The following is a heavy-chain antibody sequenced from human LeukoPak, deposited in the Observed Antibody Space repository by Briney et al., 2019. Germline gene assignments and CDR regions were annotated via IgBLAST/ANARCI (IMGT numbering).Heavy chain of an antibody. CDR2: IIPIFGTA. CDR3: ARDGSSSWFSSYWYFDL. V-gene: IGHV1-69*05. J-gene: IGHJ2*01. CDR1: GGTFSSYA. D-gene: IGHD6-13*01. Sequence: RASVKVSCKASGGTFSSYAISWVRQAPGQGLEWMGGIIPIFGTANYAQNFQGRVTITTDESTSTAYMELSSLRSEDTAVYYCARDGSSSWFSSYWYFDLWGRGTLVTVSS.